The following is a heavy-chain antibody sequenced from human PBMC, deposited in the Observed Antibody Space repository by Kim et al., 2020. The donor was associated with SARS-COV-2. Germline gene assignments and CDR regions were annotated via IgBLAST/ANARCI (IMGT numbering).Heavy chain of an antibody. D-gene: IGHD1-1*01. Sequence: SETLSLTCTVSGGSISGSNYYWGWIRQPPGKGLEWIGSIYYSGRTYYKPSLKSRVTLSVDTSKNQFSLKLTSVTGAYTAIYYWSRHHLGSAWHPCGQGTLVTVSS. CDR3: SRHHLGSAWHP. CDR1: GGSISGSNYY. CDR2: IYYSGRT. V-gene: IGHV4-39*01. J-gene: IGHJ5*02.